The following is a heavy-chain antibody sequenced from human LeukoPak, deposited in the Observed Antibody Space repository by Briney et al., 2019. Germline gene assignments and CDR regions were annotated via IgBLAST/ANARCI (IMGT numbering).Heavy chain of an antibody. CDR1: GGSFSGYY. CDR3: ARGGDYDSSLLFDY. D-gene: IGHD3-22*01. J-gene: IGHJ4*02. V-gene: IGHV4-34*01. CDR2: INHSGST. Sequence: SETLSLTCAVYGGSFSGYYWSWIRQPPGKGLEWIGEINHSGSTNYNPSLKSRVTISVDTSKNQFSLQLNSVTPEDTAVYYCARGGDYDSSLLFDYWGQGTLVTVSS.